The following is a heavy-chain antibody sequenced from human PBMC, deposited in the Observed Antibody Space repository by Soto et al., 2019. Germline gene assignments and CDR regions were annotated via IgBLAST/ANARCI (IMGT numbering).Heavy chain of an antibody. V-gene: IGHV1-18*01. CDR3: ARVVPGAEAWFGP. J-gene: IGHJ5*02. CDR2: ISLYSDGT. D-gene: IGHD2-2*01. Sequence: ASVKVSCKTSGYTVSNYGITWVRQAPGQPLEWLGWISLYSDGTNYAQKFQGRVSMTTDTSTTTAYMELRSLRSDDTAVYYCARVVPGAEAWFGPWGQGTLVTVSS. CDR1: GYTVSNYG.